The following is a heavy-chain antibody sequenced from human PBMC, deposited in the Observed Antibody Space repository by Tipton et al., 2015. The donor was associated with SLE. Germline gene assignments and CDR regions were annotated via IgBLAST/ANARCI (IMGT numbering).Heavy chain of an antibody. CDR3: ARRTMITAGWYFDL. V-gene: IGHV3-11*01. CDR1: GFTFSDYY. D-gene: IGHD3-22*01. Sequence: SLRLSCAASGFTFSDYYMSWIRQAPGKGLEWVSYISGSGSTIYYADSVKGRFTISRDNAKNSLYLQMNSLRAEDTAVYYCARRTMITAGWYFDLWCRGTLVTVSS. CDR2: ISGSGSTI. J-gene: IGHJ2*01.